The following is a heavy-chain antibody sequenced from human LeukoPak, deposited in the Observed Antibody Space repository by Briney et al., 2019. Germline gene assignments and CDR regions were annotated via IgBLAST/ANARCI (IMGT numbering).Heavy chain of an antibody. CDR2: IYTSGST. D-gene: IGHD3-22*01. CDR1: GGSINSGSYY. Sequence: LSETLSLTCTVSGGSINSGSYYWTWIRQPAGKGLEWIGRIYTSGSTNYNPSLKSRVTMSVDTSKNEVSLRLTSVTAADTAVYYCARADPYYENNSYYLFGVFDIWGQGTMVTVSS. CDR3: ARADPYYENNSYYLFGVFDI. V-gene: IGHV4-61*02. J-gene: IGHJ3*02.